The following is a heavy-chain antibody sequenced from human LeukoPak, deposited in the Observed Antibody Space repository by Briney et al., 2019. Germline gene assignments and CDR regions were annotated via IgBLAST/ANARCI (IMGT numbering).Heavy chain of an antibody. J-gene: IGHJ4*02. CDR3: AKEGPMIAFGGVIVHLSYIDY. CDR1: AGSISSSNFY. D-gene: IGHD3-16*02. Sequence: SETLSLTCTVSAGSISSSNFYWGWIRQPPGKGLEWIATVYYTGSAYYNPSLKSRVTISLDTSKNHFSLNLSSVTAADTAVYYCAKEGPMIAFGGVIVHLSYIDYWGQGTLVTGSS. V-gene: IGHV4-39*07. CDR2: VYYTGSA.